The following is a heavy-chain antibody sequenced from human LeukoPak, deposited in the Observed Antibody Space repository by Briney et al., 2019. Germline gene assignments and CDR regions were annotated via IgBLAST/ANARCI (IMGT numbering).Heavy chain of an antibody. Sequence: ASVKVSCKPSGYTFTGYYIHWVRQAPGQGLEWMGWINPNSGGTKYAQKFQGRVTMTRDTSISTAYMELSRLRSDDTAVYYCASPAPPGYSSGWYSPPPFDYWGQGTLVTVSS. CDR3: ASPAPPGYSSGWYSPPPFDY. J-gene: IGHJ4*02. CDR2: INPNSGGT. V-gene: IGHV1-2*02. D-gene: IGHD6-19*01. CDR1: GYTFTGYY.